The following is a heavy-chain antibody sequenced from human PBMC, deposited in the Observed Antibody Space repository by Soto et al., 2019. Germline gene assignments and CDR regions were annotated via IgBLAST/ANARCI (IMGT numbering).Heavy chain of an antibody. D-gene: IGHD6-13*01. V-gene: IGHV2-70*20. Sequence: SGPTLGNPTQTLTLTCTFSGFSLSTSGMCVGWVRQPPGKALEWLALIDWHDDKYYRTSLKTRLTISKDTSKNHVVLTMSNMDPVDTATCYCARIPVAAAGFYGMDVWGHGTTVTVSS. CDR3: ARIPVAAAGFYGMDV. J-gene: IGHJ6*02. CDR2: IDWHDDK. CDR1: GFSLSTSGMC.